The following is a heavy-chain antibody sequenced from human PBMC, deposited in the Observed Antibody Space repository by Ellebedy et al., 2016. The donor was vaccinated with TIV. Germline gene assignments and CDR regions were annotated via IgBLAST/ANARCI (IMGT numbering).Heavy chain of an antibody. CDR1: GYSFTSYW. V-gene: IGHV5-51*01. CDR3: ARQGSTTMDYYYYGMDV. J-gene: IGHJ6*02. D-gene: IGHD4-23*01. CDR2: IYPGDSDT. Sequence: GESLKISCKGSGYSFTSYWIGWVRQMPGKGLEWMGIIYPGDSDTRYSPSFQGQVTISADKSISTAYLQWSSLKASDTAMYYCARQGSTTMDYYYYGMDVWGQGTTVTVSS.